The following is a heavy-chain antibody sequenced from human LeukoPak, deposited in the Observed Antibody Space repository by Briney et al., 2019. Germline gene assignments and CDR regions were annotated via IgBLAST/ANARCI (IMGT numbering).Heavy chain of an antibody. CDR3: AKDPLNYGGHYFDN. D-gene: IGHD4-23*01. CDR1: GFSFSSYS. CDR2: ISGRSDGP. J-gene: IGHJ4*02. Sequence: PGGSLRLSCAASGFSFSSYSMHWVRQAPGKGLEWVSSISGRSDGPYYADSVKGRFTTSRDNSKSTVYLQINNVRAEDAAVYYCAKDPLNYGGHYFDNWGQGTRVTVSS. V-gene: IGHV3-23*01.